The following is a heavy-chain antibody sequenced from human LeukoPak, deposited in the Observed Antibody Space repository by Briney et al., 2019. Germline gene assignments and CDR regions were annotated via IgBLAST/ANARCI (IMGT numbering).Heavy chain of an antibody. J-gene: IGHJ5*02. V-gene: IGHV1-46*01. CDR3: ARESGGSHNWFDP. CDR1: GYTFTIYY. Sequence: ASVKVSCKASGYTFTIYYIHWVRQAPGQGLEWMGIINPSGGCTSYAQKFQGRVTMTRDMSTSTVYMELSSLRSEDTAVYYCARESGGSHNWFDPWGQGTLVTVSS. CDR2: INPSGGCT. D-gene: IGHD3-16*01.